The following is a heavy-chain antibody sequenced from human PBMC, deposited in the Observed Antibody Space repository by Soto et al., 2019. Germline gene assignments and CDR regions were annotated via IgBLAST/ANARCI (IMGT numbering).Heavy chain of an antibody. D-gene: IGHD4-17*01. Sequence: GGSLRLSCAASGFTFSSYWMSWVRQAPGKGLEWVANIKQDGSEKYYVDSVKGRFTISRDNAKNSLYLQMNSLRAEDTAVYYCSRIYGDSAFDIWGQGTMVTVSS. CDR1: GFTFSSYW. V-gene: IGHV3-7*01. CDR2: IKQDGSEK. CDR3: SRIYGDSAFDI. J-gene: IGHJ3*02.